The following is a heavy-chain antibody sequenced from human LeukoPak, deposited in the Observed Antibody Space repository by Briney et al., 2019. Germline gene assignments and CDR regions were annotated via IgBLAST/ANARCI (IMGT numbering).Heavy chain of an antibody. CDR3: ARAWEGGADY. Sequence: SETLSLTCTVSGGSISSYYWSWIRQPPGEGLEWIGYIYYSGSTDYNPSLKSRVTISVDTSKNQFSLELNSVTAADTAVYYCARAWEGGADYWGQGTLVTVSS. CDR1: GGSISSYY. V-gene: IGHV4-59*01. J-gene: IGHJ4*02. CDR2: IYYSGST. D-gene: IGHD1-26*01.